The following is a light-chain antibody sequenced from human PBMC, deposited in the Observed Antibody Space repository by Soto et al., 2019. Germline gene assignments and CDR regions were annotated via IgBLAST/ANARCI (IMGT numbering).Light chain of an antibody. CDR2: STD. J-gene: IGLJ2*01. V-gene: IGLV1-44*01. CDR3: VSWDDSLKAVV. CDR1: SSNIGSNT. Sequence: QSVLTQPPSASGTPGQRVTISCSGSSSNIGSNTVNWYQQFPGTAPKLLIYSTDQCPSGVPDRFSGSKSGTSASLAISGLQSEDEADYYCVSWDDSLKAVVFGGGTKVTVL.